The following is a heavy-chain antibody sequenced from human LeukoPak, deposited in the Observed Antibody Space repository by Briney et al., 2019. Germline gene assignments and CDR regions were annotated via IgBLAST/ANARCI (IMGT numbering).Heavy chain of an antibody. Sequence: GGSLRLSCAASGFTDSSNYMSWVRQAPGKGLEWVSVIYSCGTTDYADFVKGRFTISRDNSKNTLYLQMNSLRAEDTAVYYCASGYSYGRLFDYWGQGTLVTVSS. V-gene: IGHV3-53*01. CDR1: GFTDSSNY. CDR2: IYSCGTT. CDR3: ASGYSYGRLFDY. J-gene: IGHJ4*02. D-gene: IGHD5-18*01.